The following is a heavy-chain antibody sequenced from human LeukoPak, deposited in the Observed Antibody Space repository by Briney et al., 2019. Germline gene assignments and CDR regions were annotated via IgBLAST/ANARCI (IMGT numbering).Heavy chain of an antibody. J-gene: IGHJ4*02. CDR1: GFTFDDYA. CDR3: AKALGAGTTSYFDY. V-gene: IGHV3-9*03. CDR2: INWNSGGI. D-gene: IGHD1-7*01. Sequence: GGSLRLSCAASGFTFDDYAMHWVRQAPGKGLEWVSGINWNSGGIGYADSVKGRFTISRDNAKNSLYLQMNSLRAEDMALYYCAKALGAGTTSYFDYWGQGTLVTVSS.